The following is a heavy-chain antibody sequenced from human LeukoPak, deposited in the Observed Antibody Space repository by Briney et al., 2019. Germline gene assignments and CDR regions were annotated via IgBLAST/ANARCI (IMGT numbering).Heavy chain of an antibody. D-gene: IGHD3-10*01. J-gene: IGHJ5*02. CDR3: ARTAAAYYYGSGSYNWFDP. V-gene: IGHV1-18*01. CDR1: GYTFTSYG. CDR2: ISAYNGNA. Sequence: ASVKVSCKASGYTFTSYGISWVRQAPGQGLEWMGWISAYNGNANYVQKFQGRVTMTTDTSTSTAYMELRSLRSDDTAVYYCARTAAAYYYGSGSYNWFDPWGQGTLVTVSS.